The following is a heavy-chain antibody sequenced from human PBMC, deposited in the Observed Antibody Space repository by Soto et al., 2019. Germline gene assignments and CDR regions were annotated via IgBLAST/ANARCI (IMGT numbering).Heavy chain of an antibody. CDR3: ATSVVVEAATAPAADY. J-gene: IGHJ4*01. D-gene: IGHD2-15*01. V-gene: IGHV3-23*01. Sequence: GGSLRLSCAASGFTSSGDAMSWVRQAPGKGLEWVSTISGSGSSTYYADSVKGRFTISRDNSKNTLYLQMNSLRAEDTAVYYCATSVVVEAATAPAADYWGQGTLVTGSS. CDR1: GFTSSGDA. CDR2: ISGSGSST.